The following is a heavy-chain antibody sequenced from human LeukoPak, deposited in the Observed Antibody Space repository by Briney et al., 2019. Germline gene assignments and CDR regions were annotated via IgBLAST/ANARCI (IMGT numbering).Heavy chain of an antibody. Sequence: GGSLRLSCAASGFTFSSYAMSLVRQAPGKGLEWVSAISGGGGSTYYADSVKGRFTISRDNSKNTLYLQMNSLRAEDTAVYYCAKVYGDPESYYFDYWGQGTLVTVSS. CDR3: AKVYGDPESYYFDY. CDR2: ISGGGGST. J-gene: IGHJ4*02. CDR1: GFTFSSYA. V-gene: IGHV3-23*01. D-gene: IGHD4-17*01.